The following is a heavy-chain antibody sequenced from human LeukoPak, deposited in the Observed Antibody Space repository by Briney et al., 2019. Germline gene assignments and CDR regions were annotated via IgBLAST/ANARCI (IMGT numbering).Heavy chain of an antibody. D-gene: IGHD3-22*01. CDR3: ARAAASKDDGSFY. J-gene: IGHJ4*02. V-gene: IGHV3-74*01. Sequence: GGSLRLSCAASGFTFSSYWIHWVRQAPGKGLVWVSRIKGDESSTNYADSVKGQFTISRDNAKNTVYLEMNSLRAEDTAVYYCARAAASKDDGSFYWGQGTLVTVSS. CDR2: IKGDESST. CDR1: GFTFSSYW.